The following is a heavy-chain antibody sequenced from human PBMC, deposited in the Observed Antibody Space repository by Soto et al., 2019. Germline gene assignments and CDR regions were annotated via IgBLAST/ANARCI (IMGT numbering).Heavy chain of an antibody. V-gene: IGHV1-2*04. J-gene: IGHJ6*02. Sequence: ASVKVSCKASGYTFTGYYMHWVRQAPGQGLEWMGWINPNSGGTNYAQKFQGWVTMTRDTSISTAYMELSRLRSDDTAVYYCSRYLRRITGTKSYYYYYGMDVWGQGTTVTVSS. D-gene: IGHD1-20*01. CDR2: INPNSGGT. CDR1: GYTFTGYY. CDR3: SRYLRRITGTKSYYYYYGMDV.